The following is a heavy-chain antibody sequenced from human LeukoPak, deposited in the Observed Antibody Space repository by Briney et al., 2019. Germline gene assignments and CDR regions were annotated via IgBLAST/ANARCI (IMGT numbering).Heavy chain of an antibody. V-gene: IGHV1-69*04. CDR3: TRDRFDYGEHTHSDY. Sequence: SVKVSCKVSGGTFSSNAISWVRQAPGQGLEWMGRIIPVFGVANYAEKFQGRVTITADKPTSTAYMELSSLRSEDTAMYYCTRDRFDYGEHTHSDYWGQGTLVTVSS. CDR2: IIPVFGVA. J-gene: IGHJ4*02. D-gene: IGHD4-17*01. CDR1: GGTFSSNA.